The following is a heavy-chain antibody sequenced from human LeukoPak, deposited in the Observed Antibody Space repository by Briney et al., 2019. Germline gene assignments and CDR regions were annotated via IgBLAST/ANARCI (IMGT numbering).Heavy chain of an antibody. CDR2: ITGPADVT. D-gene: IGHD5-24*01. CDR1: GFSFNSYA. CDR3: AKDRVSGDGYNSLDY. Sequence: GGSLRLSCAASGFSFNSYAMNWVRQVPGKGLEWVSDITGPADVTTYADSVKGRFTISRDNSKNTVFLQMDSLRAEDTAVYYCAKDRVSGDGYNSLDYWGQGTLVTVSS. V-gene: IGHV3-23*01. J-gene: IGHJ4*02.